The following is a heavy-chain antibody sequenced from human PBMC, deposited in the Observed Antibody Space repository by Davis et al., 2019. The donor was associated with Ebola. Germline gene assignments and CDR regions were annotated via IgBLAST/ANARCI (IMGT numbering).Heavy chain of an antibody. Sequence: GESLKISCQGSGYSFSTYWNGWVRQMPGRGLEWMGIIYPGDSDTRYSPSFQGQVTISADKSISTAYLQWSSLKASDTAMYYCASPLSPNIVATITAWGQGTLVTVSS. V-gene: IGHV5-51*01. CDR2: IYPGDSDT. J-gene: IGHJ5*02. CDR3: ASPLSPNIVATITA. CDR1: GYSFSTYW. D-gene: IGHD5-12*01.